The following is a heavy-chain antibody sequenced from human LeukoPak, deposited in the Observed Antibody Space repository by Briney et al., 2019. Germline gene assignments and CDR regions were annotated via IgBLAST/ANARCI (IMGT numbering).Heavy chain of an antibody. Sequence: GGSLRLSCSASGFTFNRFYLHWVRQAPGKGLEFVSHISSNGATTYYADSVKGRFTISRDNSKNTLYLQMSSLRADDTAVYYCARDGIAVAENFDYWGQGTLVTVSS. V-gene: IGHV3-64D*06. D-gene: IGHD6-19*01. J-gene: IGHJ4*02. CDR3: ARDGIAVAENFDY. CDR1: GFTFNRFY. CDR2: ISSNGATT.